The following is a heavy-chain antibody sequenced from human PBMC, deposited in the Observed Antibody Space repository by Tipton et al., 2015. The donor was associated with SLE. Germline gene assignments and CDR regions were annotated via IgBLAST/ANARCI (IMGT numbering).Heavy chain of an antibody. CDR2: VDPEDGET. J-gene: IGHJ4*02. CDR1: GYTFTDYY. CDR3: ATVAVAGSPRFDY. V-gene: IGHV1-69-2*01. Sequence: QSGPEVKKPGATVKISCKASGYTFTDYYMHWVQQAPGKGLEWMGRVDPEDGETIYAEKFQGRVTITADTSTDTAYMELSTLRSEDTAVYYCATVAVAGSPRFDYWGQGTLVTVSS. D-gene: IGHD6-19*01.